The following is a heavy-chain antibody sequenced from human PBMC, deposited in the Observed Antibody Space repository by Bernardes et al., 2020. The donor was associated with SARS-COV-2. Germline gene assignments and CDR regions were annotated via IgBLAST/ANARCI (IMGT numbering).Heavy chain of an antibody. CDR3: ARDGRVAAAGTDYYYYYGMDV. D-gene: IGHD6-13*01. V-gene: IGHV3-11*01. J-gene: IGHJ6*02. CDR2: ISSSGSTL. Sequence: GGSLRLSCAASGFTFSDYYMSWIRQAPGKGLEWVSYISSSGSTLYYADSVKGRFTISRDNAKNSLYLQMNSLRAEDTAVYYCARDGRVAAAGTDYYYYYGMDVWGQGTTVTVSS. CDR1: GFTFSDYY.